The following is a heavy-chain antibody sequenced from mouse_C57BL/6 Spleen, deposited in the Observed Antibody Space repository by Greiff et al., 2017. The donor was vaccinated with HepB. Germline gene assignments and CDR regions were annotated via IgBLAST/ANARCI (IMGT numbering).Heavy chain of an antibody. CDR1: GYTFTSYW. Sequence: VQLQQPGAELVMPGASVKLSCKASGYTFTSYWMHWVKQRPGQGLEWIGEIDPSDSYTNYNQKFKGKSTLTVDKSSSTAYMQLSSLTSEDSAVYYCARVYYYGSSPFDYWGQGTTLTVSS. D-gene: IGHD1-1*01. CDR2: IDPSDSYT. CDR3: ARVYYYGSSPFDY. J-gene: IGHJ2*01. V-gene: IGHV1-69*01.